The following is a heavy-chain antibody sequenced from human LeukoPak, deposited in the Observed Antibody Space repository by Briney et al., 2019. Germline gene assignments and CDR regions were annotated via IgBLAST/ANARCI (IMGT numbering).Heavy chain of an antibody. CDR3: ARDSTVLLRFGSRRTLDY. Sequence: SETLSLTCTVSGGSISSSSYYWGWIRQPPGKGLEWIGSIYYSGSTYYNPSLKSRVTISVDTSKNQFSLKLSSVTAADTAVYYCARDSTVLLRFGSRRTLDYWGQGTLVTVSS. CDR2: IYYSGST. D-gene: IGHD3-10*01. V-gene: IGHV4-39*07. CDR1: GGSISSSSYY. J-gene: IGHJ4*02.